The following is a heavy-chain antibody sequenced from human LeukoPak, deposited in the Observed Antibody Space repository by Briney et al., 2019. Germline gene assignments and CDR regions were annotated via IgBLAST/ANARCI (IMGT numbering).Heavy chain of an antibody. CDR2: ISGSGGST. Sequence: PGGSLRLSCAASGFTFSSNAMSWVRQAPGKGLEWVSTISGSGGSTYYADSVKGRFTISRDSSKNTLYLQMNSLRAEDTAVYYCAKDQGSHPGYQYYYMDAWGKGTTVTVSS. J-gene: IGHJ6*03. CDR1: GFTFSSNA. CDR3: AKDQGSHPGYQYYYMDA. V-gene: IGHV3-23*01.